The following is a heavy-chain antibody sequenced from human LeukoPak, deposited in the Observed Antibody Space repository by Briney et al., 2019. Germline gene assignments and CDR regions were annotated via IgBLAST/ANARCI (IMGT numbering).Heavy chain of an antibody. Sequence: ASVKVSCKASGYTFTGYYIHWVRQAPGQGLEWMGWINPNSGGTNYAQRFQGKVTMTRDTSISTAYMELSRLRSDDTAVYYCARIAVAGHGDYWGQGTLVTVSS. J-gene: IGHJ4*02. V-gene: IGHV1-2*02. D-gene: IGHD6-19*01. CDR1: GYTFTGYY. CDR3: ARIAVAGHGDY. CDR2: INPNSGGT.